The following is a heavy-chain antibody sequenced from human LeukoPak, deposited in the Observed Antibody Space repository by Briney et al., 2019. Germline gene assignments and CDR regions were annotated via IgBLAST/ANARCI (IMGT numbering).Heavy chain of an antibody. CDR2: FHSGGSI. Sequence: GESLRLSCEAFGFKVSTSYMGWVRQAPGKGLEWVSAFHSGGSIYYADSAMGRFTISRDTSENTLHLQMNSLRAEDTAVYYCAKNPISAKGLDWGQGTLVTVYS. CDR3: AKNPISAKGLD. CDR1: GFKVSTSY. V-gene: IGHV3-53*01. J-gene: IGHJ4*02. D-gene: IGHD4/OR15-4a*01.